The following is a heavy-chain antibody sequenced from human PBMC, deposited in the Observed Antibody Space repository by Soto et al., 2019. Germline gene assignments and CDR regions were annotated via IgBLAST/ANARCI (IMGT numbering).Heavy chain of an antibody. Sequence: SGPTLVNPTQTLTLTCTFSGFSLSTSGMRVSWIRQPPGKALEWLARIDWDDDKFYSTSLKTRLTISKDTSKNQVVLTMTNMDPLDKATYDPSRAVVPATTIGNCMGFCDRLTT. V-gene: IGHV2-70*04. CDR2: IDWDDDK. J-gene: IGHJ6*03. CDR3: SRAVVPATTIGNCMGF. CDR1: GFSLSTSGMR. D-gene: IGHD2-2*01.